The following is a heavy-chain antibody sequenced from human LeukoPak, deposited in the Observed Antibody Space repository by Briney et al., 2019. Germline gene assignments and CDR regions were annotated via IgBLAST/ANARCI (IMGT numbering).Heavy chain of an antibody. CDR2: IIPIFGTA. V-gene: IGHV1-69*05. J-gene: IGHJ4*02. Sequence: GASVKVSCKASGGTFSSYAISWVRQAPGQGLEWMGGIIPIFGTANYAQKFQGRVTITTDESTSTAYMELSSLRSEDTAVYYCARGSGRRFLEWLWTHLGQGTLVTVSS. CDR3: ARGSGRRFLEWLWTH. CDR1: GGTFSSYA. D-gene: IGHD3-3*01.